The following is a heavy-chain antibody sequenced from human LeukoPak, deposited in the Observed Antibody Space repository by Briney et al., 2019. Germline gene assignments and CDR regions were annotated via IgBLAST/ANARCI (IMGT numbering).Heavy chain of an antibody. CDR2: TYYRSKWYI. CDR1: GDSVSSNRAA. V-gene: IGHV6-1*01. J-gene: IGHJ3*01. Sequence: SQTLSLTCAISGDSVSSNRAAWNWIRQSPSRGLEWLGRTYYRSKWYIEYAASVKSRITINPDTSKNQVSLQVNSVTPEDTAMYYCATNVFDVWGQGTMVTVSS. CDR3: ATNVFDV.